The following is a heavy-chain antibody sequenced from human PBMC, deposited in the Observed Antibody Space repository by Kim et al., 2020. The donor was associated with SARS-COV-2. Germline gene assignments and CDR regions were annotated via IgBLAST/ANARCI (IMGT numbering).Heavy chain of an antibody. D-gene: IGHD3-16*01. CDR1: GHFFTRDS. V-gene: IGHV1-3*01. Sequence: ASVKVFCKTSGHFFTRDSIHWVRQAPGQGLEWMGGIDGGNGNTIYSQKFQGRVTFTTDTSASTAYMELSFLRSEDSAVYYCMGGFYFDYWGQGTLVTVSS. CDR2: IDGGNGNT. CDR3: MGGFYFDY. J-gene: IGHJ4*02.